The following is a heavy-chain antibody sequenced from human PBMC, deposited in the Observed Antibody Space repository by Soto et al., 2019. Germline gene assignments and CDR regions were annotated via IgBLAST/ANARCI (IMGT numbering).Heavy chain of an antibody. CDR3: AKVGSNPGYGDRRFDY. Sequence: GGSLRLSCAASGFTFSSYSMSWVRQAPGKGLEWVSAISGSGGSTYYADSVKGRFTVSRENSKNTLYLQMNSLRAEDTDVYYCAKVGSNPGYGDRRFDYWGQGTLVTVSS. D-gene: IGHD4-17*01. V-gene: IGHV3-23*01. CDR2: ISGSGGST. CDR1: GFTFSSYS. J-gene: IGHJ4*02.